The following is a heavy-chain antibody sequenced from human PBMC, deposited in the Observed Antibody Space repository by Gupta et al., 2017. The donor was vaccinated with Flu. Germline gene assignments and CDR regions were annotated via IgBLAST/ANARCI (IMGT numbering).Heavy chain of an antibody. J-gene: IGHJ6*02. CDR2: IWYDGSNK. Sequence: QVQLVESGGGVVQPGRSLRLSCAACGFTFSSYGMHWVRQAPGQGLGWVAVIWYDGSNKYDADSVKGRFTISRDNSKNTLYLQMNSLRAEDTAVYYCAGQQLPYYGMDVWGQGTTVTVSS. V-gene: IGHV3-33*01. D-gene: IGHD6-13*01. CDR3: AGQQLPYYGMDV. CDR1: GFTFSSYG.